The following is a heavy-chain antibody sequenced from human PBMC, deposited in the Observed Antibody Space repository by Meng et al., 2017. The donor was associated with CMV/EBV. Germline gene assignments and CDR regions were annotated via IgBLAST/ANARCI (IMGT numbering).Heavy chain of an antibody. CDR1: GFTFDDYG. J-gene: IGHJ4*02. D-gene: IGHD2-15*01. V-gene: IGHV3-20*04. CDR2: INWNGGST. CDR3: ASNSALYCSGGSCYSENYFDF. Sequence: GGSLRLSCAASGFTFDDYGMSWVRQAPGKGLEWVSGINWNGGSTGYADSVKGRFTISRDNSKNTLYLQMNSLRAEDTAVYYCASNSALYCSGGSCYSENYFDFWGQGTLVTVSS.